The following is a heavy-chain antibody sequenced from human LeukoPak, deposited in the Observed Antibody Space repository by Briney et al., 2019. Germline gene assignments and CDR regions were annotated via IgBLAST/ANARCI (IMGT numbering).Heavy chain of an antibody. CDR1: GFTLSDYY. CDR2: ISSSGSTI. D-gene: IGHD1-14*01. V-gene: IGHV3-11*01. CDR3: ARRKSLCAFDI. J-gene: IGHJ3*02. Sequence: GGSLRLSCAASGFTLSDYYMSWIRQAPGKGLEWVSYISSSGSTIYYADSVKGRFTISRDNAKNSLYLQMNSLRAEDTAVCYCARRKSLCAFDIWGQGTMVTVSS.